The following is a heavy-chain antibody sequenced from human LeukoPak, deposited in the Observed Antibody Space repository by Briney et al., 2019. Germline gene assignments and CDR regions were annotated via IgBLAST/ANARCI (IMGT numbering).Heavy chain of an antibody. J-gene: IGHJ4*01. CDR2: IYYSGST. CDR3: ARHGTVTHRFDY. Sequence: TFSSYDMNWIRQPPGKGLEWTGRIYYSGSTYYNPSLKSRVTISVDSSKNQCSLKLSSVTAADTAVYYCARHGTVTHRFDYWGHGTLVTVSS. D-gene: IGHD4-17*01. V-gene: IGHV4-39*01. CDR1: TFSSYD.